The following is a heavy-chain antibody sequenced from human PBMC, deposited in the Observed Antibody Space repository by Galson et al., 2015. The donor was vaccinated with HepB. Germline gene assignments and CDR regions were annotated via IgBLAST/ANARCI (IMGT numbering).Heavy chain of an antibody. Sequence: SVKVSCKASEDTFSNSAINWVRQAPGQGPEWMAEIIPVLDVTKHAQKFQGRLTLTADKSTNTAYMELSSLTSDDTAIYYCARRRSSGSYYPLDFWGQGTLLTVSS. CDR1: EDTFSNSA. D-gene: IGHD3-10*01. V-gene: IGHV1-69*10. CDR2: IIPVLDVT. J-gene: IGHJ4*02. CDR3: ARRRSSGSYYPLDF.